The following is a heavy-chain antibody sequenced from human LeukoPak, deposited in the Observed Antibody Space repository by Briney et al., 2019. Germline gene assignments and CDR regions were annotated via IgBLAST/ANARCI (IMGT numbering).Heavy chain of an antibody. V-gene: IGHV3-7*01. CDR2: INQDGSEK. Sequence: GGSLRLSCATSGFSFNNDWMDWVRQAPGKGLEWVANINQDGSEKNCLDSVKGRFTISRDNAQNSLYLQMNGLRAEDTAVYYCARDRVGAYAFDIWGQGTMVTVSS. CDR1: GFSFNNDW. D-gene: IGHD1-26*01. J-gene: IGHJ3*02. CDR3: ARDRVGAYAFDI.